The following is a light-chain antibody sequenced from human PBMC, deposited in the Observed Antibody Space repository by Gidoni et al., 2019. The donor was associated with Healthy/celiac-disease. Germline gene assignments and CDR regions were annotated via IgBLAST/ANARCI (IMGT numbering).Light chain of an antibody. CDR2: LGS. CDR1: QSLLHSNGYNY. Sequence: DIVITQSPLSLPVTPGEPASISCRSSQSLLHSNGYNYLDRYLQKPGQSPQLLIYLGSNRASGVPDRFSGSGSGTDFTLKISRVEAEDVGVYYCMQALQTRITFGPGTKVDIK. CDR3: MQALQTRIT. V-gene: IGKV2-28*01. J-gene: IGKJ3*01.